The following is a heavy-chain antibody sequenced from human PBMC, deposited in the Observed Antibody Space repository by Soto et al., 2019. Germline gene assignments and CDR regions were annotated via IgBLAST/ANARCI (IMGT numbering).Heavy chain of an antibody. V-gene: IGHV4-34*01. CDR1: GGSFSGYY. Sequence: SETLSLTCAVYGGSFSGYYWSWIRQPPGKGLEWIGEINHSGSTNYNPSLKSRVTISVDTSKNQFSLKLSSVTAADTAVYYCARKFGSRYSYGYYFQHWGQGTLVTVSS. CDR3: ARKFGSRYSYGYYFQH. J-gene: IGHJ1*01. D-gene: IGHD5-18*01. CDR2: INHSGST.